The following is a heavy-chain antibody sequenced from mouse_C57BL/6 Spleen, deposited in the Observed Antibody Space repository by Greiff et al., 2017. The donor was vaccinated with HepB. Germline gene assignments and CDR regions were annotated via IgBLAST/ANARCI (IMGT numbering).Heavy chain of an antibody. V-gene: IGHV5-16*01. CDR2: INYDGSST. D-gene: IGHD1-2*01. CDR1: GFTFSDYY. Sequence: EVKVEESEGGLVQPGSSMKLSCTASGFTFSDYYMAWVRQVPEKGLEWVANINYDGSSTYYLDSLKSRFIISRDNAKNILYLQMSSLKSEDTATYYCAREEGLRRGYFDYWGQGTTLTVSS. J-gene: IGHJ2*01. CDR3: AREEGLRRGYFDY.